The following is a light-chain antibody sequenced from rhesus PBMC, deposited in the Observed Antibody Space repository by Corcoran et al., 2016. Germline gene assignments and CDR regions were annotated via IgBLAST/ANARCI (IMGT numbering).Light chain of an antibody. CDR2: DVS. CDR3: LQYFTSPFI. J-gene: IGKJ3*01. CDR1: QGISSY. V-gene: IGKV1-28*02. Sequence: DIQMTQSPSSLSASVGDTVTITCRASQGISSYLNWFQQKPGKAPKLLIYDVSNLKSGVPSRFSGSGSGTDFTLNINSLQPEDFATYYCLQYFTSPFIFGPGTRLDIK.